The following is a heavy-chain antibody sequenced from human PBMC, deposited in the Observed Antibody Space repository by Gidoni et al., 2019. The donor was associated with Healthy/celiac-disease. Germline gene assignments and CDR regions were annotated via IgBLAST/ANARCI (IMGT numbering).Heavy chain of an antibody. D-gene: IGHD3-10*01. J-gene: IGHJ6*02. Sequence: QVQLLQYGAEVKKPVSSVKVSCKASGGTFSSYAISWVRQAPGQGLEWMGGISAIFGTANYAQNFQGRVTITEDESTSTAYMELSSLRSEDTAVYYCARDTLPPYGSGSYYRDTGPGGSYGMDVWGQVTTFTVSS. CDR1: GGTFSSYA. CDR3: ARDTLPPYGSGSYYRDTGPGGSYGMDV. CDR2: ISAIFGTA. V-gene: IGHV1-69*01.